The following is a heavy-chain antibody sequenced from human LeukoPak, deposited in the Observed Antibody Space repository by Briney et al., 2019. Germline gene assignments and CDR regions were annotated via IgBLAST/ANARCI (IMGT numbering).Heavy chain of an antibody. J-gene: IGHJ4*02. CDR1: GFTYSSYA. CDR2: ISGTGGST. CDR3: AKDLGYSSSWYYFDY. D-gene: IGHD6-13*01. Sequence: GGSLRLSCEVSGFTYSSYAVRWVRQAPGKGLEWVSSISGTGGSTYYADSVKGRFTISRDNSKNTVFLQMNSLRAEDTAVYYCAKDLGYSSSWYYFDYWGQGTLVTVS. V-gene: IGHV3-23*01.